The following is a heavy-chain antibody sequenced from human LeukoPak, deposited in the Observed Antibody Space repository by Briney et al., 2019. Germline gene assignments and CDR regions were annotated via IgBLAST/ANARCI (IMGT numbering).Heavy chain of an antibody. Sequence: GGSLRPSCAASGFTFSAYAMSWVRQAPGKGLEWVSFIGGSGVSTWYADSVKGRFTFSRDNSKNTLYLQMNSLRAEDTAIYYCAKVITGAPPWRGAFDIWSQGTMVAVSS. CDR3: AKVITGAPPWRGAFDI. V-gene: IGHV3-23*01. CDR1: GFTFSAYA. CDR2: IGGSGVST. J-gene: IGHJ3*02. D-gene: IGHD1-20*01.